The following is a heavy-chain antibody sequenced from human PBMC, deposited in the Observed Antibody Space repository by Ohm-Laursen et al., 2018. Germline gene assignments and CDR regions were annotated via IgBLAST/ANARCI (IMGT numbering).Heavy chain of an antibody. CDR3: AAGDSSSWNGFDY. CDR1: GGTFSSYA. J-gene: IGHJ4*02. CDR2: IIPILGIA. Sequence: SSVKVSCKVSGGTFSSYAISWVRQAPRQGLEWMGRIIPILGIANYAQKFQGRVTITADKSTSTAYMELSSLRSEDTAVYYCAAGDSSSWNGFDYWGQGTLVTVSS. V-gene: IGHV1-69*04. D-gene: IGHD6-13*01.